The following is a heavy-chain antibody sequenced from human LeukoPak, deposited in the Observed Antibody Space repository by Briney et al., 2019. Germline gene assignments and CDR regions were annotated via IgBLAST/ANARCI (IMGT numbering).Heavy chain of an antibody. CDR2: INHSGIT. Sequence: SETLSLTCAVYGDSLNSYYWSWIRQPPGKGLEWIGEINHSGITKYNPSLKSRVTISVDTSTNHFFLRLSPVTAADTAVYYCARERASNNYDNWLDPWGQGILVTVSS. CDR3: ARERASNNYDNWLDP. D-gene: IGHD4-11*01. CDR1: GDSLNSYY. V-gene: IGHV4-34*01. J-gene: IGHJ5*02.